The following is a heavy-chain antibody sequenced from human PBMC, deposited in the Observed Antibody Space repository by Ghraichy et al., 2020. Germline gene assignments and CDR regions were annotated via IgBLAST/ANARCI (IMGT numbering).Heavy chain of an antibody. CDR3: ARDSGFWSPKDYFDH. CDR2: IYHSGST. J-gene: IGHJ4*02. V-gene: IGHV4-59*01. D-gene: IGHD3-3*01. Sequence: SETLSLTCTVSGGSISNYYWGWTRQPPGKGLEWIGNIYHSGSTNYNPSLRSRVTISVDTSKNQFSLKLSSVTAADTAVYYCARDSGFWSPKDYFDHWGQGILAT. CDR1: GGSISNYY.